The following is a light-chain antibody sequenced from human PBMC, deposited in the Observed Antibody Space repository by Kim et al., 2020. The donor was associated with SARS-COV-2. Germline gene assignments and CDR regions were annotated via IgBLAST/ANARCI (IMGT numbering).Light chain of an antibody. V-gene: IGLV3-21*04. CDR1: NIGSES. Sequence: SYELTQPPSVSVAPGKTASITCGGNNIGSESVHWYQQKPGQAPVLVIYYDSDWPSGIPERFSGSNSGNTATLTISRVEAGDEADYYCQVWDSSSDHVVFGGGTQLTVL. J-gene: IGLJ3*02. CDR2: YDS. CDR3: QVWDSSSDHVV.